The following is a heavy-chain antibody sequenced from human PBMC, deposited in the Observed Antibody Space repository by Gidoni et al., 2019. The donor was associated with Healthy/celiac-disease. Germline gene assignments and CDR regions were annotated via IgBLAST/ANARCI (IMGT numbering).Heavy chain of an antibody. J-gene: IGHJ6*02. CDR1: GFTFSSYA. D-gene: IGHD6-6*01. V-gene: IGHV3-30-3*01. CDR3: ARESIANYYGMDV. CDR2: ISYDGSNK. Sequence: QVQLVESGGGVVQPGRSLSLSCAASGFTFSSYAMHWVRQAPGKGLEGVAVISYDGSNKYYEDSVKGRFTISRDNSKNTLYLQMNSLRAEDTAVYYCARESIANYYGMDVWGQGTTVTVSS.